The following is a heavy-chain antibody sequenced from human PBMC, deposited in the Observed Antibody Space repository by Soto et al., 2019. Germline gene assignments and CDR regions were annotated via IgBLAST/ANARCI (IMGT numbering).Heavy chain of an antibody. CDR1: GFTFSSYS. V-gene: IGHV3-48*04. J-gene: IGHJ3*02. CDR2: ITSTSSTI. D-gene: IGHD5-12*01. Sequence: PGGSLRLSCAASGFTFSSYSMNWVRQAPGKGLEWISYITSTSSTITYADSVKGRFTISRDNAKKSVYLQMNSLRAEDTAVYYCARYGSYSGSDADAFDIWGQGTMVT. CDR3: ARYGSYSGSDADAFDI.